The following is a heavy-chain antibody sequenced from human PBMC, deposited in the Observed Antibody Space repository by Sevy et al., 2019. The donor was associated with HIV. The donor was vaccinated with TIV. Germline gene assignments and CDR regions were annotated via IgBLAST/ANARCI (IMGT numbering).Heavy chain of an antibody. CDR2: IRNKPNIYTT. D-gene: IGHD6-19*01. CDR3: ARVIAVADLYFDY. J-gene: IGHJ4*02. CDR1: GFTFSDYY. V-gene: IGHV3-72*01. Sequence: GGSLRLSCATSGFTFSDYYMDWVRQAPGKGLEWVGRIRNKPNIYTTEYAASVKGRFNISRDDSKNSLYLQMNSLKTEDTAVYYCARVIAVADLYFDYWGQGTLVTVSS.